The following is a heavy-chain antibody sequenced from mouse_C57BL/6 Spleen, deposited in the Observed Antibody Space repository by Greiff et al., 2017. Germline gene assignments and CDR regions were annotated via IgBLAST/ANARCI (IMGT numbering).Heavy chain of an antibody. D-gene: IGHD2-2*01. CDR1: GFNIKDYY. J-gene: IGHJ4*01. Sequence: EVQLQQSGAELVKPGASVKLSCTASGFNIKDYYMHWVKQRTEQGLEWIGRFDPEDGGTKYAPKFQGKATITADTSSTAAYLQISSLTSEDTAVYYGARGGLPPYAMDYWGQGTSVTVSS. CDR3: ARGGLPPYAMDY. CDR2: FDPEDGGT. V-gene: IGHV14-2*01.